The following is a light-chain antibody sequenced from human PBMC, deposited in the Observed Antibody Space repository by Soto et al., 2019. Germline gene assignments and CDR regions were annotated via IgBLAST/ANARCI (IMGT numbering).Light chain of an antibody. Sequence: QSALTQPASVSGSPGQSITISCTGTSNDVGGYNYVSWYQQHPGKAPKLMIYEVSNRPSGVSNRFSGSKSGNTASLTISGLQAEDEADYYCSSYTRSSTRVFGGGTKLTVL. CDR1: SNDVGGYNY. CDR2: EVS. V-gene: IGLV2-14*01. J-gene: IGLJ3*02. CDR3: SSYTRSSTRV.